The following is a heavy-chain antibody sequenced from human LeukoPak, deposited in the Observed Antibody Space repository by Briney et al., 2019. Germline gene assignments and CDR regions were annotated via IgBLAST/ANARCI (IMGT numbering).Heavy chain of an antibody. Sequence: PSETLSLTCTVSSGSISNYYWSWIRQSPGKGLEWIGYIYYSGSTNYNPSLKSRVTLSVDTSENQFSLKLSSVTAADTAVYYCASSAVTKTLFFDYWGQGTLVTVSS. D-gene: IGHD4-17*01. J-gene: IGHJ4*02. CDR2: IYYSGST. CDR1: SGSISNYY. V-gene: IGHV4-59*01. CDR3: ASSAVTKTLFFDY.